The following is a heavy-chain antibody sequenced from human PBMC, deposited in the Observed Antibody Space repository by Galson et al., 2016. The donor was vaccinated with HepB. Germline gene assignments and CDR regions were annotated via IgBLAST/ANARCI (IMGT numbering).Heavy chain of an antibody. Sequence: SLRLSCAASGFTFSRYGMHWVRQAPGKGLEWVALIWSDGSNKYYADSVKGRFTISRDNSKNTAYLQTNSLRAEDRAVYYCAREAGIAAAATYDYWGQGTLVTVSS. D-gene: IGHD6-13*01. CDR3: AREAGIAAAATYDY. J-gene: IGHJ4*02. V-gene: IGHV3-33*01. CDR2: IWSDGSNK. CDR1: GFTFSRYG.